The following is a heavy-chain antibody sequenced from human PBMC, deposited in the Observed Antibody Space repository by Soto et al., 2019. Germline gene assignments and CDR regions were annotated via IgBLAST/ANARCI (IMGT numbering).Heavy chain of an antibody. CDR1: GLTVSGKKY. Sequence: DVQLVESGGGLIQPGGSLRLSCVASGLTVSGKKYMAWVRQPPGKGPEWVSGVYDLDGTYYADSVRGRFTTSIDSSGTTVYLQMRDLRPEDTALYFCATWNLREHAYDIWGQGTMVTVSS. V-gene: IGHV3-53*01. J-gene: IGHJ3*02. D-gene: IGHD1-1*01. CDR3: ATWNLREHAYDI. CDR2: VYDLDGT.